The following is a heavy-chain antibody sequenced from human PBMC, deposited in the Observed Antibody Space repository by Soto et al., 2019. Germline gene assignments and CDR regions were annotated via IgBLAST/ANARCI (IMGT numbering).Heavy chain of an antibody. CDR2: ISGYDGKT. CDR1: GYTFTIHG. CDR3: ARGLPSDY. V-gene: IGHV1-18*01. D-gene: IGHD5-12*01. J-gene: IGHJ4*02. Sequence: QVQLVQSGAEVKKPGASVKVSCKASGYTFTIHGITWVRQAPGQGLEWVGWISGYDGKTNYAQKYQDRVTMTTDTSTTTAYMELRSLRSDDTAVYYCARGLPSDYWGQGTLVTVSS.